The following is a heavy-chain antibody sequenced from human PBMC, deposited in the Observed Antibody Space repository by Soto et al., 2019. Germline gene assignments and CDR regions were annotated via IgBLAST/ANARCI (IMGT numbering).Heavy chain of an antibody. J-gene: IGHJ3*02. CDR1: GFTFCSYG. Sequence: GGSLRLSCAASGFTFCSYGMHWVRQAPGKGLEWVAVIWYDGSNKYYADSVKGRFTISRDNSKNTLYLQMNSLRAEDTAVYYCARDGITGTDDAFDIWGQGTMVTVSS. D-gene: IGHD1-7*01. V-gene: IGHV3-33*01. CDR2: IWYDGSNK. CDR3: ARDGITGTDDAFDI.